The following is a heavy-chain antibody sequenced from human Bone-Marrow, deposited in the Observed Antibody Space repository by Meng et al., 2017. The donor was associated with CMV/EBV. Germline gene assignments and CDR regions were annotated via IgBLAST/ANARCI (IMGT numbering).Heavy chain of an antibody. V-gene: IGHV1-18*01. CDR2: ISTYSDNT. CDR3: ARGSAALDY. CDR1: GYTFTSYG. Sequence: ASVTCKASGYTFTSYGISWVRQAPGQGLEWMGWISTYSDNTNYAQKFQGRVTMTTDTSTSTAYMELRSLRSDDTAVYYCARGSAALDYWGQGTLVTVSS. D-gene: IGHD6-25*01. J-gene: IGHJ4*02.